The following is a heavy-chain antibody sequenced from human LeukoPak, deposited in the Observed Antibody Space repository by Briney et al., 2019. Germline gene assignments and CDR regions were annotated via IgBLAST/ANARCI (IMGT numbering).Heavy chain of an antibody. V-gene: IGHV4-39*07. CDR1: GGSISSSSYY. CDR2: IYYSGST. D-gene: IGHD5-18*01. CDR3: AVGLDTAMVTGYYYYYMDV. Sequence: SETLSLTCTVSGGSISSSSYYWGWIRQPPGRGLEWIGSIYYSGSTYYNPSLKSRVTISVDTSKNQFSLKLSSVTAADTAVYYCAVGLDTAMVTGYYYYYMDVWGKGTTVTISS. J-gene: IGHJ6*03.